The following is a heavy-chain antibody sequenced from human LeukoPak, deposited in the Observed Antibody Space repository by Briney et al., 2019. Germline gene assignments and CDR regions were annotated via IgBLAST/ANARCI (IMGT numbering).Heavy chain of an antibody. CDR3: ASRAGYTGSWSAFDY. J-gene: IGHJ4*02. V-gene: IGHV3-33*01. Sequence: PGRSLRLSCAASGFTFSTYGMHWVRQAPGKGLAWVAVIWDDGSNKYYADSVKGRFTISRDNSKNTLYLQVNSLRAEDTAVYYCASRAGYTGSWSAFDYWGQGTLVTVSS. CDR1: GFTFSTYG. D-gene: IGHD6-13*01. CDR2: IWDDGSNK.